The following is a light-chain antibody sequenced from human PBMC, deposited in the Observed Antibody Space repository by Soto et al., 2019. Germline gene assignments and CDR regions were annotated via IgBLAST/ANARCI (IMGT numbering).Light chain of an antibody. V-gene: IGLV2-14*01. J-gene: IGLJ1*01. CDR3: SSYTSSSTLYV. Sequence: QSALTQPASVSGSPGQSITISCTGTSSDIGAYNYVSWYQQHPGKAPKPMIYDVSNRPSGVSDRFSGSKSGNTASLTISGLQAEDEADYYCSSYTSSSTLYVFGTGTKLTVL. CDR1: SSDIGAYNY. CDR2: DVS.